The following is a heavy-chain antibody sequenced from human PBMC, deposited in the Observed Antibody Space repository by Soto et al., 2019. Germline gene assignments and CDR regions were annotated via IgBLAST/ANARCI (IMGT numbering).Heavy chain of an antibody. Sequence: GGSLRLSCAASGFTFSSYGMHWVRQAPGKGLEWVAVISYDGSNKYYADSVKGRFTISRDNSKNTLYLQMNSLRAEDTAVYYCAKDLWHVRSWYGTGDYWGQGTLVTVSS. V-gene: IGHV3-30*18. J-gene: IGHJ4*02. CDR3: AKDLWHVRSWYGTGDY. CDR2: ISYDGSNK. D-gene: IGHD6-13*01. CDR1: GFTFSSYG.